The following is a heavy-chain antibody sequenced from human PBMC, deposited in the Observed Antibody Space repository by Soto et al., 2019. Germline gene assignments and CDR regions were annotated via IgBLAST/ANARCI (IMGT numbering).Heavy chain of an antibody. CDR2: IYSGGST. CDR3: AGPRVWKHPTGY. Sequence: GGSLRLSCAASGFTVSSNYMSWVRQAPGKGLEWVSVIYSGGSTYYADSVKGRFTISRDNSKNTLYLQMNSLRAEDTAVYYCAGPRVWKHPTGYWGQGTLVTVSS. V-gene: IGHV3-66*01. CDR1: GFTVSSNY. D-gene: IGHD3-16*01. J-gene: IGHJ4*02.